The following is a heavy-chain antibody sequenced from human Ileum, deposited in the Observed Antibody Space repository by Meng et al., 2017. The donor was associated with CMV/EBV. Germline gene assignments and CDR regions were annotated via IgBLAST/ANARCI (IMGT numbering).Heavy chain of an antibody. Sequence: QVQLQRGGAGPLKPSETLSLPCAVYGGSFSGYYWNWIRQPPGKGLEWIGEIHPSGSTFYNPSLNSRVSISVDTSKNQFSLNLRSVTAADTAIYYCSRGSDAYKSGRYWGQGALVTVSS. CDR2: IHPSGST. CDR3: SRGSDAYKSGRY. J-gene: IGHJ4*02. D-gene: IGHD5-24*01. V-gene: IGHV4-34*01. CDR1: GGSFSGYY.